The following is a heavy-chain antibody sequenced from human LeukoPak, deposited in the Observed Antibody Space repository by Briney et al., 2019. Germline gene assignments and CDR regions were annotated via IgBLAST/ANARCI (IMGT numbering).Heavy chain of an antibody. D-gene: IGHD5-24*01. Sequence: PGGSLRLSCAASAHTFSTYAMSWVRQAPGKGLEWVSAISGSGGSTYYADSVKGRFTISRDNSKNTLYLQMNSLRAEDTAVYYCPKEKIATIGGDAFDIWGQGTMVTVSS. CDR2: ISGSGGST. V-gene: IGHV3-23*01. CDR1: AHTFSTYA. J-gene: IGHJ3*02. CDR3: PKEKIATIGGDAFDI.